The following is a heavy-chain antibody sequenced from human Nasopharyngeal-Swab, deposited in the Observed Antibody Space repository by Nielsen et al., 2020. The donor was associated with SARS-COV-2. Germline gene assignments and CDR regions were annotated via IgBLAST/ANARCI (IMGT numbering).Heavy chain of an antibody. CDR2: IYPGDSDT. Sequence: GESLKISCKGSGYIFTSNWIGWVRQMPGKGLEWMGIIYPGDSDTRYSPSFQGQVTISADKSISTAYLQWSSLKASDTAMYFCARLGIAAAAGTFDIWGQGTMVTVSS. CDR1: GYIFTSNW. CDR3: ARLGIAAAAGTFDI. J-gene: IGHJ3*02. D-gene: IGHD6-13*01. V-gene: IGHV5-51*01.